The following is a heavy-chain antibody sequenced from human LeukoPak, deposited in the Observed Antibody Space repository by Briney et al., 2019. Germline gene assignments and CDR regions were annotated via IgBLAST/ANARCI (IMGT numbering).Heavy chain of an antibody. CDR3: ARSRYYYGSGSKYYFDY. V-gene: IGHV3-66*01. CDR2: IYSGGST. CDR1: GFTVSSNY. Sequence: PGGSLRLSCAASGFTVSSNYMSWVRQAPGKGLEWVSVIYSGGSTYYADSVKGRFTISRDNSKNTLYLQMNSLRAEDTAVYYCARSRYYYGSGSKYYFDYWGQGTLVTVSS. D-gene: IGHD3-10*01. J-gene: IGHJ4*02.